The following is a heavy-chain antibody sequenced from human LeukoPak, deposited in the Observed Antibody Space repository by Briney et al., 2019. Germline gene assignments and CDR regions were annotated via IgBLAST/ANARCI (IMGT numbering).Heavy chain of an antibody. CDR2: IYYSGST. CDR3: ARRARARLEGVYGSGSPELYYYYYMDV. D-gene: IGHD3-10*01. J-gene: IGHJ6*03. Sequence: PSETLSLTCTVSGGSISSSSYYWGWIRQPPGKGLEWIGSIYYSGSTYYNPSLKSRVTISVDTSKNQFSLKLSSVTAADTAVYYCARRARARLEGVYGSGSPELYYYYYMDVWGKGTTVTISS. CDR1: GGSISSSSYY. V-gene: IGHV4-39*01.